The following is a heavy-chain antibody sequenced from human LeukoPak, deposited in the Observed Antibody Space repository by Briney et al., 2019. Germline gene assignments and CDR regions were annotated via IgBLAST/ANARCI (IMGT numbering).Heavy chain of an antibody. D-gene: IGHD2-2*02. CDR2: IYYSGST. Sequence: PSETLSLTCTVSGGSISSYYWSWIRQPPGKGLEWIGYIYYSGSTNYNPSLKSRVTISVDTSKNQFSLKLSSVTAADTAVYYCAREMGYCSSTSCYRGSDYWGQGTLVTVSS. J-gene: IGHJ4*02. CDR3: AREMGYCSSTSCYRGSDY. V-gene: IGHV4-59*01. CDR1: GGSISSYY.